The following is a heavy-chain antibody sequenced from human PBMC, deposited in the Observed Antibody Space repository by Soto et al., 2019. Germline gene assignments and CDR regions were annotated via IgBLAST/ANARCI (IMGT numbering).Heavy chain of an antibody. CDR2: INPSGGST. D-gene: IGHD6-19*01. J-gene: IGHJ4*02. CDR1: GYTFTSYY. CDR3: ARWESSDWYLGI. V-gene: IGHV1-46*01. Sequence: ASVKVSCKASGYTFTSYYMHWVRQAPGQGLEWMGIINPSGGSTSYAQKFQGRVTMTRDTSTSTVYMELISLRADDTAVYYCARWESSDWYLGIWGQGTPVTVSS.